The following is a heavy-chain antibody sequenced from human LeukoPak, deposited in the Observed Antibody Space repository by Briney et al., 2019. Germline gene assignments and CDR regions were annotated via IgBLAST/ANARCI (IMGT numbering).Heavy chain of an antibody. J-gene: IGHJ4*02. D-gene: IGHD3-10*01. CDR2: IKQDGSEK. CDR3: ARGRSSGSETFDC. V-gene: IGHV3-7*01. CDR1: GFTFSSYW. Sequence: PGGSLRLSCAASGFTFSSYWMSWVRQAPGKGLEWVANIKQDGSEKYYVDSVKGRFTISRDNAKNSLYLQMNSLRAEDTAVYYCARGRSSGSETFDCWGQGTLVTVSS.